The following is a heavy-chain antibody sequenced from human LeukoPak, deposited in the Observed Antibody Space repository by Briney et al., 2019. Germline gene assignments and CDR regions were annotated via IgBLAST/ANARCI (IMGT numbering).Heavy chain of an antibody. CDR2: IGPDGGGI. D-gene: IGHD5-18*01. V-gene: IGHV3-23*01. J-gene: IGHJ6*02. CDR1: GFSLTIYP. Sequence: GGSLRLSCAASGFSLTIYPMAWVRQAPGKGLEWVSVIGPDGGGIQYVDSVKGRLTISRDNSKNTLYLQMNSLRAEDTAVYYCAKEAMDYYGMDVWGQGTTVTVSS. CDR3: AKEAMDYYGMDV.